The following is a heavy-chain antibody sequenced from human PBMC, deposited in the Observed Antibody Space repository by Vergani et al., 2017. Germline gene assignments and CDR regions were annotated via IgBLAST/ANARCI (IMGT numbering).Heavy chain of an antibody. CDR1: GYSFTSYW. V-gene: IGHV5-51*01. Sequence: EVPLVQSGAEVKKPGESLKISCKGSGYSFTSYWIGWVRQMPGKGLEWMGIIYPGDSDTRYSPSFQGQVTISADKSISTAYLQWSSLKASDTAMYYCARVYYYGSERAKGDWFDPWGQGTLVTVSS. CDR2: IYPGDSDT. D-gene: IGHD3-10*01. CDR3: ARVYYYGSERAKGDWFDP. J-gene: IGHJ5*02.